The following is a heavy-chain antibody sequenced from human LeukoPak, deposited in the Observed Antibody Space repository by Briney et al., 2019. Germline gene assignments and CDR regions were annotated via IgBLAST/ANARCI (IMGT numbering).Heavy chain of an antibody. CDR3: ARGRGYCSGGSCSTDFDY. J-gene: IGHJ4*02. CDR2: IYYSGST. V-gene: IGHV4-59*01. Sequence: PSETLSLTCTVSGGSISSYYWSWIRQPPGKGLEWIGYIYYSGSTNYNPSLKSRVTISVVTSKNQFSLELSSVTAADTAVYYCARGRGYCSGGSCSTDFDYWGQGTLVTVSS. CDR1: GGSISSYY. D-gene: IGHD2-15*01.